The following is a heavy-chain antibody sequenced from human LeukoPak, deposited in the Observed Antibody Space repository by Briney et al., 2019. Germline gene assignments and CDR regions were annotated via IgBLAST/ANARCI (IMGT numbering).Heavy chain of an antibody. Sequence: SETLSLTCTVSGGSISSSNYYWGWIRQPPGKGLEWIGSIYHSGSTYYNPSLKSRVTISVDTSKNQFSLKLSSVTAADTAVYYCASPLMECGGDCYRLQISWYFDLWGRGTLVTVSS. V-gene: IGHV4-39*07. CDR2: IYHSGST. CDR3: ASPLMECGGDCYRLQISWYFDL. J-gene: IGHJ2*01. CDR1: GGSISSSNYY. D-gene: IGHD2-21*02.